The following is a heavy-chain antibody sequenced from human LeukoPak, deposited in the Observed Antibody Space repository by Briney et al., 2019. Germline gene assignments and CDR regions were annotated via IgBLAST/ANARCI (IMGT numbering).Heavy chain of an antibody. J-gene: IGHJ4*02. CDR3: ARLIETMTLDY. CDR1: GFTFSSYA. D-gene: IGHD1-1*01. Sequence: PGGSLRLSCAASGFTFSSYAMHWVRQAPGKGLEWVAVISYDGSNKYYADSVKGRFTISRDNSKNTLYLQMNSLRAEDTAVYYCARLIETMTLDYWGQGTLVTVSS. CDR2: ISYDGSNK. V-gene: IGHV3-30*04.